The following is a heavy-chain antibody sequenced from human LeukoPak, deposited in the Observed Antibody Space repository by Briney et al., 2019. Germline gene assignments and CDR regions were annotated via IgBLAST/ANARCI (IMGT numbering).Heavy chain of an antibody. CDR3: ARDRYYYGSGSYYPQVRHDY. V-gene: IGHV1-46*01. J-gene: IGHJ4*02. Sequence: ASVKVSCKASGYSFTSYYMQWVRQAPGEGLEWMGIVNHSGGSTSYAQKFQGRVTMTRDMSTSTVYMELRSLRSDDTAVYYCARDRYYYGSGSYYPQVRHDYWGQGTLVTVSS. CDR1: GYSFTSYY. D-gene: IGHD3-10*01. CDR2: VNHSGGST.